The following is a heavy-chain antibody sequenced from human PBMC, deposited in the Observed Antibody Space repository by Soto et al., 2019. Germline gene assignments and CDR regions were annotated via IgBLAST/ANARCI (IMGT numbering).Heavy chain of an antibody. D-gene: IGHD3-22*01. V-gene: IGHV3-23*01. Sequence: EVQLLESGGDLIQPGGSLRLSCAASGFTFNIYAMTWVRQAPGKGLEWVSAISRYGDFTYYADSVESRFTISRDNSKNTLYWQMNSLRAEDAAVYYCAKDRYLDHDSRGYLFDNWGQGTLVTVSS. J-gene: IGHJ4*02. CDR3: AKDRYLDHDSRGYLFDN. CDR2: ISRYGDFT. CDR1: GFTFNIYA.